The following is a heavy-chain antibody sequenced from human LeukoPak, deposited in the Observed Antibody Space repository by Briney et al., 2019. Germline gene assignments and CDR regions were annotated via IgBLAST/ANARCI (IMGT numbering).Heavy chain of an antibody. D-gene: IGHD6-19*01. V-gene: IGHV3-23*01. CDR1: GFTFSSYA. CDR3: ATPGSGWYLDAGNY. J-gene: IGHJ4*02. CDR2: ISGSGGST. Sequence: GGSLRLSCAASGFTFSSYAMSWVRQAPGKGLEWVSAISGSGGSTYYADSVKGRFTISRDNSKNTLYLQMNSLRAEDTAVYDCATPGSGWYLDAGNYWGQGTLVTVSS.